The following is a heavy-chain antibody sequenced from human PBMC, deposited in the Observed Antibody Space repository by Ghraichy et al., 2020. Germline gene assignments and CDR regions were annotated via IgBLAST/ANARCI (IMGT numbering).Heavy chain of an antibody. CDR1: GGSISSDF. V-gene: IGHV4-59*01. J-gene: IGHJ4*02. D-gene: IGHD2-8*01. CDR3: ARMTVYAEWYFDN. CDR2: SYYSGST. Sequence: SQTLSLTCTVAGGSISSDFWSWIRQPPGKRLEYIGYSYYSGSTNFNPSLKGRVTISLDTSKNQFSLQLTSVTAADTAVYYWARMTVYAEWYFDNWGQGTLVTVSS.